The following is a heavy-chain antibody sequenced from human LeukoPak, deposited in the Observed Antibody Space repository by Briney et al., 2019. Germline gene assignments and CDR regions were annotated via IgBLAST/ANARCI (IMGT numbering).Heavy chain of an antibody. CDR2: IIPILGIA. D-gene: IGHD3-22*01. CDR1: GGTFSSYA. J-gene: IGHJ4*02. CDR3: ASGYDSSGYELYYFDY. V-gene: IGHV1-69*04. Sequence: SVKVSFKASGGTFSSYAIGWVRQAPGQGLEWMGRIIPILGIANYAQKFQGRVTITADKSTSTAYMELSSLRSEDTAVYYCASGYDSSGYELYYFDYWGQGTLVTVSS.